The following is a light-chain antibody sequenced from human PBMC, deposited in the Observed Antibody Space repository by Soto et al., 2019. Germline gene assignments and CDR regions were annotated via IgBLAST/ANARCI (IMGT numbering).Light chain of an antibody. CDR1: QGIGVY. Sequence: DIQMTQSPSSLSASLGDRVTITCRASQGIGVYLAWFQQKPGNVPKLLIYAASTLQSGVPSRFSGSGSGTDFTLTISSLQHEDFATYYCQQANTFPFTFGPGTKVDVK. V-gene: IGKV1-27*01. CDR3: QQANTFPFT. CDR2: AAS. J-gene: IGKJ3*01.